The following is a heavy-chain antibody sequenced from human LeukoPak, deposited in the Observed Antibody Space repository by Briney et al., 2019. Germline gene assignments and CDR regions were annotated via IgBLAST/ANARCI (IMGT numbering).Heavy chain of an antibody. CDR3: ARDMYKSGWFLGRDYFDY. CDR1: GFTFSSYE. CDR2: ISSSGGTQ. J-gene: IGHJ4*02. D-gene: IGHD6-19*01. Sequence: PGGSLRLSCTASGFTFSSYEMNWVRQAPGKGLEWVSYISSSGGTQYYADSVKGRFTISRDNAKNSLYLQTNSLRAEDTAAYYCARDMYKSGWFLGRDYFDYWGQGTLVTVSS. V-gene: IGHV3-48*03.